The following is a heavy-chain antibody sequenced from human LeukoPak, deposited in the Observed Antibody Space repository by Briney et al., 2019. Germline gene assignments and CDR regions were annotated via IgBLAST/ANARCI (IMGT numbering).Heavy chain of an antibody. Sequence: ASVKVSCKASGGTCSSYAISWVRHAPGPGLEWMGRIIPNLGIANYAQKFQGRVTITADKSTSTAYMELSSLRSEDTAVYYCARDLYGGNSPDYWGQGTLVTVAS. CDR1: GGTCSSYA. V-gene: IGHV1-69*04. CDR2: IIPNLGIA. CDR3: ARDLYGGNSPDY. D-gene: IGHD4-23*01. J-gene: IGHJ4*02.